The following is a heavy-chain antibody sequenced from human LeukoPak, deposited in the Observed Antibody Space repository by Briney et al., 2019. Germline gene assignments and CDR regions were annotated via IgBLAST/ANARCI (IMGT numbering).Heavy chain of an antibody. Sequence: GGSLGLSCAASGFTFSSYAMSWVRQAPGKGLEWVSAISGNGGSTYYADSVKGRFTISRDNSNNTLYLQMNSLRAEDTAVYYCAKAPWGDYVPDFDYWGQGTLVTVSS. V-gene: IGHV3-23*01. CDR2: ISGNGGST. CDR3: AKAPWGDYVPDFDY. D-gene: IGHD4-17*01. J-gene: IGHJ4*02. CDR1: GFTFSSYA.